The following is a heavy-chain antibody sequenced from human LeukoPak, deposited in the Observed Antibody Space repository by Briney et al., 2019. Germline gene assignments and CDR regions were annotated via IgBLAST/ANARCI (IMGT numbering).Heavy chain of an antibody. J-gene: IGHJ3*02. Sequence: SSETLSLTCTVSGGSISSSSYYWGWIRQPPGKGLEWIGSIYYSGSTYYNPSLKSRVTISVDTSKNQFSLKLSSVTAADTAVYYCARAQSEYYDFWSGYNRNHAFDIWGQGTMVTVSS. CDR2: IYYSGST. CDR1: GGSISSSSYY. D-gene: IGHD3-3*01. CDR3: ARAQSEYYDFWSGYNRNHAFDI. V-gene: IGHV4-39*07.